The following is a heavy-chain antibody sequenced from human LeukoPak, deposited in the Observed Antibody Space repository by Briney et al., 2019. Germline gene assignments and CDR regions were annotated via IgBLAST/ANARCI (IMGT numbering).Heavy chain of an antibody. CDR1: GFTFGSSA. J-gene: IGHJ4*02. D-gene: IGHD6-13*01. V-gene: IGHV3-23*01. CDR2: FSRSGPDT. Sequence: GGSLGLSCAASGFTFGSSAMSWVRQAPGKGPEWVATFSRSGPDTYYADSVKGRFTIFRDNSKSMLYLQMKSLRAEDTAIYYCAKGSLGSWYYFDYWGQGTLVTVSS. CDR3: AKGSLGSWYYFDY.